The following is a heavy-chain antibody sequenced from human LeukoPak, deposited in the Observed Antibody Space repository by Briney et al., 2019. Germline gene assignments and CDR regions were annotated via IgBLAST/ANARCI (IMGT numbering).Heavy chain of an antibody. J-gene: IGHJ3*02. CDR2: ISGSGGST. Sequence: GGSLRLSCAASGFTFSSYAMSWVRQAPGKGLEWVSAISGSGGSTYYADSVKGRFTISRDNSKNTLYPQMNSLRAEDTAVYYCAKDSTRGYCTNGVCYTPPTHAFDIWGQGTMVTVSS. D-gene: IGHD2-8*01. CDR1: GFTFSSYA. CDR3: AKDSTRGYCTNGVCYTPPTHAFDI. V-gene: IGHV3-23*01.